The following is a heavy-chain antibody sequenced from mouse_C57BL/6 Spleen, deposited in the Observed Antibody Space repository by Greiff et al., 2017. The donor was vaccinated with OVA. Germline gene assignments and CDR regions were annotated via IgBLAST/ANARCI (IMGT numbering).Heavy chain of an antibody. CDR2: ISSGGSYT. CDR1: GFTFSSYG. J-gene: IGHJ2*01. Sequence: DVMLVESGGDLVKPGGSLKLSCAASGFTFSSYGMSCVRQTPDKRLEWVATISSGGSYTYYPDSVKGRFTISRDNAKNTLYLQMSSLKSEDTAMYYCARITTVVASDFDYWGQGTTLTVSS. CDR3: ARITTVVASDFDY. V-gene: IGHV5-6*02. D-gene: IGHD1-1*01.